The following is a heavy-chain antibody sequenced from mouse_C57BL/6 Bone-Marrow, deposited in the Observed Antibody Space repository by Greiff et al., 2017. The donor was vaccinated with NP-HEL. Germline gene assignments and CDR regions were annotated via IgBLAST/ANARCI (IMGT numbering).Heavy chain of an antibody. Sequence: QVQLKQSGAELVRPGASVKLSCKASGYTFTDYYINWVKQRPGQGLEWIARIYPGSGNTYYNEKFKGKATLTAEKSSSTAYMQLSSLTSEDSAVYFCAREGGLRRAMDYWGQGTSVTVSS. V-gene: IGHV1-76*01. D-gene: IGHD2-2*01. CDR3: AREGGLRRAMDY. J-gene: IGHJ4*01. CDR2: IYPGSGNT. CDR1: GYTFTDYY.